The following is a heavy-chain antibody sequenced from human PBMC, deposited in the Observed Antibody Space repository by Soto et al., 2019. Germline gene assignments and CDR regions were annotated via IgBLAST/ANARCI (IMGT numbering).Heavy chain of an antibody. D-gene: IGHD2-2*01. CDR2: ISGSGGST. CDR3: AKDLRYCSSTSCHHATGGMDV. CDR1: GFTFSSYA. J-gene: IGHJ6*02. Sequence: GGSLRLSCAASGFTFSSYAMSWVRQAPGKGLEWVSAISGSGGSTYYADPVKGRFTISRDNSKNTLYLQMNSLRAEDTAVYYCAKDLRYCSSTSCHHATGGMDVWGQGTTVTVSS. V-gene: IGHV3-23*01.